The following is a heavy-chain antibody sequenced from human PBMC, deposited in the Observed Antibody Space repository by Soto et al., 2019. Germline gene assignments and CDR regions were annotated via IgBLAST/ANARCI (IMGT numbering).Heavy chain of an antibody. V-gene: IGHV3-13*01. D-gene: IGHD3-10*01. CDR3: GRGTADGSGSYYIDY. CDR2: VGTEGDT. CDR1: GFSFSDYD. J-gene: IGHJ4*02. Sequence: PGGSLRLPCETSGFSFSDYDMHWVRQAPGKGLQWVSAVGTEGDTYYPDFVKGRFTVSRDNGKKSLFLDMKTLSAGDTAIYYCGRGTADGSGSYYIDYWGQGTLVTVSS.